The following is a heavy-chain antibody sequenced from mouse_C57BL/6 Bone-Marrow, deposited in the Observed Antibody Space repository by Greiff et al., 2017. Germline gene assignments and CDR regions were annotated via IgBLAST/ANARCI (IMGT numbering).Heavy chain of an antibody. CDR2: IYPGNSDT. Sequence: EVQLQQSGTVLARPGASVKMSCKTSGYTFASYWMHWVKQRPGQGLEWIGAIYPGNSDTSYNQKFKGKAKLTAVTSASTAYMELSSLTNEDSAVYYCMVTDYYAMDYWGQGTSVTVSS. V-gene: IGHV1-5*01. CDR1: GYTFASYW. J-gene: IGHJ4*01. D-gene: IGHD2-2*01. CDR3: MVTDYYAMDY.